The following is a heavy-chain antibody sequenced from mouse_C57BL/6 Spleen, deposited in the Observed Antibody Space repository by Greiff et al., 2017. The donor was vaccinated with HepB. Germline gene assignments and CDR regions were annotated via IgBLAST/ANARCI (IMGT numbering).Heavy chain of an antibody. CDR2: IDPSDSYT. CDR1: GYTFTSYW. J-gene: IGHJ2*01. D-gene: IGHD2-1*01. CDR3: GYGNFPGYFDY. Sequence: VQLQQPGAELVRPGTSVKLSCKASGYTFTSYWMHWVKQRPGQGLEWIGVIDPSDSYTNYNQKFKGKATLTVDTSSSTAYMQLSSLTSEDSAVYYCGYGNFPGYFDYWGQGTTLTVSS. V-gene: IGHV1-59*01.